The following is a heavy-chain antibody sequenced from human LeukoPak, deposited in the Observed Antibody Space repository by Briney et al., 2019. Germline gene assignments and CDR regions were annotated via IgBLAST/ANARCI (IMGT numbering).Heavy chain of an antibody. D-gene: IGHD6-13*01. J-gene: IGHJ3*02. CDR2: INPNSGGT. CDR1: GYTFTGYY. V-gene: IGHV1-2*06. Sequence: ASVKVPCKASGYTFTGYYMHWVRQAPGQGLEWMGRINPNSGGTNYAQKFQGRVTMTRDTSISTAYMELSRLRSDDTAVYYCARDLVGYSRDIWGQGTMVTVSS. CDR3: ARDLVGYSRDI.